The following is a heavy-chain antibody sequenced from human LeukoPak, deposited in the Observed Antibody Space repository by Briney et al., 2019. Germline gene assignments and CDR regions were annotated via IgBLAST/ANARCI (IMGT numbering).Heavy chain of an antibody. Sequence: GASLRLSCAASGFTFSSYAMSWVRQAPGKGLEWVSAISGSGGSTYYADSVKGRFTISRDNSRNTLYLQMNSLRAEDTAVYYCAKDHFADYGDYVGFFGYWGQGTLVTVSS. CDR3: AKDHFADYGDYVGFFGY. CDR2: ISGSGGST. CDR1: GFTFSSYA. D-gene: IGHD4-17*01. V-gene: IGHV3-23*01. J-gene: IGHJ4*02.